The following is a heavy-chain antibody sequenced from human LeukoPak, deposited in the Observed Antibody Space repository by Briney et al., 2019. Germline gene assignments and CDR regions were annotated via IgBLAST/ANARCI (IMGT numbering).Heavy chain of an antibody. CDR2: ISAYNGNT. CDR1: GYTFTSYG. D-gene: IGHD3-22*01. V-gene: IGHV1-18*01. CDR3: ARDAPPGYYDSSGYLLGLNWFDP. J-gene: IGHJ5*02. Sequence: HEASVKVSCKASGYTFTSYGISWVRQAPGQGLEWMGWISAYNGNTNYAQKFQGRVTITRDTSASTAYMELSSLRSEDTAVYYCARDAPPGYYDSSGYLLGLNWFDPWGQGTLVTVSS.